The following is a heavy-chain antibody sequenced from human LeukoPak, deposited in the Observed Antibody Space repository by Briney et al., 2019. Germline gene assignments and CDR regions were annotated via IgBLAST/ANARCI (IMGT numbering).Heavy chain of an antibody. CDR3: ARDRLWVEFWYFDL. J-gene: IGHJ2*01. CDR1: GGSFSTYY. Sequence: SETLSLTCTVSGGSFSTYYWSWIRQPPGKGLEWIGYIYYSGSTNYNPSLKSRVTISIDTSKNHFSLKLISVTAADTAVYSCARDRLWVEFWYFDLWGRGTLVTVSS. CDR2: IYYSGST. D-gene: IGHD2-21*01. V-gene: IGHV4-59*12.